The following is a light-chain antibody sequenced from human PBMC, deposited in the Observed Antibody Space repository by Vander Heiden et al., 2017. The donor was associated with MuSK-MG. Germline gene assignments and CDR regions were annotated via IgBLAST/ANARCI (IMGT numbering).Light chain of an antibody. J-gene: IGKJ3*01. CDR3: QQYYTYPFT. Sequence: DIQMTQSPSSLSASVGDRVTITCRASQDIHNHLAWFQQKPGKAPKSLIYAVSSLQRGVPLKFRRRGTGTDFTLTISSLQPEDFATYYCQQYYTYPFTFGPGTKVDIK. CDR2: AVS. V-gene: IGKV1-16*02. CDR1: QDIHNH.